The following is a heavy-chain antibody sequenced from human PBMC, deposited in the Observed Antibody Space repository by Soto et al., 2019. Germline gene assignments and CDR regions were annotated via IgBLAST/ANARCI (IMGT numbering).Heavy chain of an antibody. Sequence: PGESLKISCKGSGYSFTTYWIAWVRQMPGKGLEWMGIICPGDSDTKYSPSFQGQVTISADKSINTAYLQWSNLKASDSATYYCARSGSGTYERSKYYFYGMDVWGQGATVTVSS. CDR1: GYSFTTYW. D-gene: IGHD3-10*01. CDR3: ARSGSGTYERSKYYFYGMDV. J-gene: IGHJ6*02. CDR2: ICPGDSDT. V-gene: IGHV5-51*01.